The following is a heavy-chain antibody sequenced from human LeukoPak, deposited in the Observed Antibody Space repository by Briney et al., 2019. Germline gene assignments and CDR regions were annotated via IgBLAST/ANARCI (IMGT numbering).Heavy chain of an antibody. CDR3: AKDSGSSSGYESWFDP. J-gene: IGHJ5*02. V-gene: IGHV3-48*03. Sequence: GGSLRLSCAASGFTFDSFEMNWVRQAPGKGLEWVSYISSSGSTIYYADSVKGRFTISRDNAKNSLYLQMNSLRVEDTALYYCAKDSGSSSGYESWFDPWGQGTLVTVSS. CDR2: ISSSGSTI. CDR1: GFTFDSFE. D-gene: IGHD5-12*01.